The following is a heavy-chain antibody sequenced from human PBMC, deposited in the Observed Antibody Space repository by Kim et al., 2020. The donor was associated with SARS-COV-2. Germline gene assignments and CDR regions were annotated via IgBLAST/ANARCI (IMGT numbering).Heavy chain of an antibody. CDR2: IYYSGIT. CDR1: GGSISGSHYY. V-gene: IGHV4-39*07. J-gene: IGHJ4*02. Sequence: SETLSLTCNVSGGSISGSHYYWGWIRQSPGKGLEWIGNIYYSGITYDNPSLKSRVTMSVDTSQNQFSLRLRAVTAADTAVYFCVRDGRPSQHVIDYWGPGTLVTVSS. CDR3: VRDGRPSQHVIDY. D-gene: IGHD6-13*01.